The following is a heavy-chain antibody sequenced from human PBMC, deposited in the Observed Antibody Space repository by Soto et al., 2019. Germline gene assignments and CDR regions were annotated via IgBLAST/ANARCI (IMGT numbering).Heavy chain of an antibody. Sequence: GGSLRLSCAASGFTVSSNYMSWVRQAPGKGLEWVSVIYSGSSTYYADSVKGRFTISRHNSKNTLYLQMNSLRAEDAAMYYYECATPSGSYYEEIECFQHWGQGTLVTVSS. V-gene: IGHV3-53*04. D-gene: IGHD3-10*01. CDR1: GFTVSSNY. J-gene: IGHJ1*01. CDR2: IYSGSST. CDR3: ECATPSGSYYEEIECFQH.